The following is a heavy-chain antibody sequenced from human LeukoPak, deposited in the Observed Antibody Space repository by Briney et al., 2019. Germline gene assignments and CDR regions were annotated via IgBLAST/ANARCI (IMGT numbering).Heavy chain of an antibody. D-gene: IGHD4-11*01. CDR1: GFTFDDYA. V-gene: IGHV3-7*01. CDR3: ARGYGNYGY. Sequence: PGRSLRLSCAASGFTFDDYAMHWVRQAPGKGLEWVANIKQDGSEKYYVDSVKGRFTISRDNAKNSLYLQMNSLRAEDTAVYYCARGYGNYGYWGQGTLVTVSS. CDR2: IKQDGSEK. J-gene: IGHJ4*02.